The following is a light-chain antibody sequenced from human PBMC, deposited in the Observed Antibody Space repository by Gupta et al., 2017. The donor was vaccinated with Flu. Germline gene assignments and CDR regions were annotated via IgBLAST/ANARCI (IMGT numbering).Light chain of an antibody. CDR1: QSVSRNY. CDR2: DAS. CDR3: QQYGSSYT. V-gene: IGKV3D-20*01. Sequence: PASLSLSPGETATLSCGASQSVSRNYLAWFQQKPGLAPRLLIYDASNRANGIADRFSGSGSGTDFTLTISRLEPEDSAVYYWQQYGSSYTFGQGTKLEIK. J-gene: IGKJ2*01.